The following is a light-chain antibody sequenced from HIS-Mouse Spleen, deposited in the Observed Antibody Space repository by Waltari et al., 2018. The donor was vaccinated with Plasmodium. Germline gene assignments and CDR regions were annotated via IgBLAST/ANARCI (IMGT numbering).Light chain of an antibody. Sequence: QSALTQPASVSGSPGQSITISCPGTSRDVGSYNLFSWYQQHPGKAPKLMIYEGSKRPSGVSNRFSGSKSGNTASLTISGLQAEDEADYYCCSYAGSSTFWVFGGGTKLTVL. CDR1: SRDVGSYNL. V-gene: IGLV2-23*01. CDR2: EGS. CDR3: CSYAGSSTFWV. J-gene: IGLJ3*02.